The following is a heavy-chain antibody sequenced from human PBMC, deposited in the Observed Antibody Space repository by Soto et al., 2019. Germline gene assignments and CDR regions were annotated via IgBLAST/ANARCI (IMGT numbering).Heavy chain of an antibody. CDR1: GGSISSSHF. D-gene: IGHD6-19*01. Sequence: QVLLQESGPGLVQPSGTLSLSCAVSGGSISSSHFWGWVRQPPGKGLEWVGDISHSGSVNYNPSLKXRVTISIDKSKNQFSLKLNSVTAADTAVYYCATSFGWYAIDYWGQGTLVIVSS. CDR2: ISHSGSV. J-gene: IGHJ4*02. V-gene: IGHV4-4*02. CDR3: ATSFGWYAIDY.